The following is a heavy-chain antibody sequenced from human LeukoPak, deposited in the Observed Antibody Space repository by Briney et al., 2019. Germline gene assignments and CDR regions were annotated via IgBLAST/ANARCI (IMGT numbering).Heavy chain of an antibody. CDR3: ARESSSWYSDAFDI. Sequence: ASVKVSCKASGYTFVSYGISWVRQAPGQGLEWLGWISIYNGNTDYAQKLQGRVTMTTDTSTSTAYMELRSLRSDDTAVYYCARESSSWYSDAFDIWGQGTMVTVSS. CDR1: GYTFVSYG. J-gene: IGHJ3*02. V-gene: IGHV1-18*01. CDR2: ISIYNGNT. D-gene: IGHD6-13*01.